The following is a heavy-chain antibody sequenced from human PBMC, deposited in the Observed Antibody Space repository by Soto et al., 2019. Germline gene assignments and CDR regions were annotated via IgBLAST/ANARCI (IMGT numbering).Heavy chain of an antibody. J-gene: IGHJ6*02. Sequence: EVPLVESGGGLVQPGRSLRLSCEASGFRFDDYAMHWVRQAPGKGLEWVSGISWNSGSIDYADSVKGRFTISRDNAKNSLYLQMNSLRGEDTALYYCARPYSNSWPYYGLDVWGQGTTVTVSS. V-gene: IGHV3-9*01. CDR3: ARPYSNSWPYYGLDV. CDR2: ISWNSGSI. CDR1: GFRFDDYA. D-gene: IGHD6-13*01.